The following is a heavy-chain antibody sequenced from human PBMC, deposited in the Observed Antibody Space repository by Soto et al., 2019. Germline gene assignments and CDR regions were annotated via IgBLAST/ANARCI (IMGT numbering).Heavy chain of an antibody. V-gene: IGHV3-48*02. CDR2: ITDSSDAV. CDR1: GFSFSNYN. J-gene: IGHJ4*02. Sequence: GGSLRLSCVASGFSFSNYNMNWVRRAPGKGLEWVSYITDSSDAVHYADSVRGRFTISGDNAESSLYLQMNSLRDEDTAVYFCARDFGHGYYLDYWGRGTLVTVSS. CDR3: ARDFGHGYYLDY. D-gene: IGHD3-3*01.